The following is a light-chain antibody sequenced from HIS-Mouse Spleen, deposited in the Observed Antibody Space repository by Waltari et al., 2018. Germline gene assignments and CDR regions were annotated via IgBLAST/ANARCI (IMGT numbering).Light chain of an antibody. CDR3: CSYAGSSTNWV. CDR1: GSDVGCYDL. J-gene: IGLJ3*02. V-gene: IGLV2-23*01. CDR2: EGS. Sequence: QSALTQPASVSGSPGQSITISCTGTGSDVGCYDLVPWYQQHPGKAPKLMIYEGSKRPSGVSNRFSGSKSGNTASLTISGLQAEDEADYYCCSYAGSSTNWVFGGGTKLTVL.